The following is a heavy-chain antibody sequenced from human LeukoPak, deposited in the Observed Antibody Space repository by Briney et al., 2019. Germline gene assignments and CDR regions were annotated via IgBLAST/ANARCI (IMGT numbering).Heavy chain of an antibody. CDR1: GFTFSSYA. CDR3: AREDPADVIANWFDP. J-gene: IGHJ5*01. CDR2: INHSGST. V-gene: IGHV4-34*01. D-gene: IGHD3-16*02. Sequence: PRGSLRLSCAASGFTFSSYAMSWVRQAPGKGLEWIGEINHSGSTNYNPSLKSRVTISVDTSKNQFSLKLSSVTAADTAVYYCAREDPADVIANWFDPWGQGTTVTVSS.